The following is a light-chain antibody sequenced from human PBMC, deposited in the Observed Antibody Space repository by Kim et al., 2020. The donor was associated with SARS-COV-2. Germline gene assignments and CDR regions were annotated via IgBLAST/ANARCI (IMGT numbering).Light chain of an antibody. J-gene: IGLJ3*02. Sequence: SGALGQTARITWGGSSIGAKSLHWYQQNPGQAPVLVIYRDRNRPSGIPERFSGSNSGNTATLTISRAQAGDEADYYCHVWDSNTAVFGGGTQLTVL. CDR1: SIGAKS. CDR2: RDR. CDR3: HVWDSNTAV. V-gene: IGLV3-9*01.